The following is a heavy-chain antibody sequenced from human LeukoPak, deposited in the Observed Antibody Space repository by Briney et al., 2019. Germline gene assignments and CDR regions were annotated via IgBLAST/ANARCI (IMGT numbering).Heavy chain of an antibody. J-gene: IGHJ4*02. CDR2: IIPIFGTA. CDR1: GGTFSSYA. D-gene: IGHD3-22*01. Sequence: SVKVSCKASGGTFSSYAISWVRQAPGQGLEWMGRIIPIFGTANYAQKFQGRVTITADKSTSTVHMELSSLRSEDTAVYYCASGYYYDSSGYLDYWGQGTLVTVSS. V-gene: IGHV1-69*06. CDR3: ASGYYYDSSGYLDY.